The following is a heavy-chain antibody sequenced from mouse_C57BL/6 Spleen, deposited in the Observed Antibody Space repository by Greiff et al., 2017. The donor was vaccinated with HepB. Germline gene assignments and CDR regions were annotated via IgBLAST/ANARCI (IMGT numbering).Heavy chain of an antibody. J-gene: IGHJ1*03. D-gene: IGHD2-5*01. Sequence: QVQLQQPGAELVRPGSSVKLSCKASGYTFTSYWMHWVKQRPIQGLEWIGNIDPSDSETHYNQKFKDKATLTVDKSSSTAYMQLSSLTSEDSAVYYCARSFYSNYAPGYFDVWGTGTTVTVSS. CDR3: ARSFYSNYAPGYFDV. CDR2: IDPSDSET. CDR1: GYTFTSYW. V-gene: IGHV1-52*01.